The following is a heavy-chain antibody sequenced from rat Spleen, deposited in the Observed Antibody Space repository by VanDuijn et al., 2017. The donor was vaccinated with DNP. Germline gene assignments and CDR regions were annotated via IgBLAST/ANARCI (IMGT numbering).Heavy chain of an antibody. CDR2: IIYDSSDS. J-gene: IGHJ3*01. V-gene: IGHV5S10*01. CDR1: GFSFSDYN. Sequence: EVQLVESGGGLVQPGSSLRLSCIVSGFSFSDYNMAWVRQAPKKGLEWVATIIYDSSDSYYGDSVQGRFTVSRDNARNTLYLQMDSLRSEDTATYYCSTADYSSYWGQGTLVTVSS. CDR3: STADYSSY. D-gene: IGHD1-2*01.